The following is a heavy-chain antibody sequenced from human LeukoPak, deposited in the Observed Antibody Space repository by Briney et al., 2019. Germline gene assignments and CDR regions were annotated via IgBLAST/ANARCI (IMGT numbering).Heavy chain of an antibody. CDR2: IYWNNDK. CDR3: AHTGVTVITPYYFDY. CDR1: GFSLTTSGVG. D-gene: IGHD4-23*01. J-gene: IGHJ4*02. V-gene: IGHV2-5*01. Sequence: SGPTLVNPTQTLTLTCTFSGFSLTTSGVGVGWIRQPPGKALEWLALIYWNNDKRYSPSLKSRLTITKDTSKNQVVLTMINMDPVDTATYYCAHTGVTVITPYYFDYWGQGTLVTVSS.